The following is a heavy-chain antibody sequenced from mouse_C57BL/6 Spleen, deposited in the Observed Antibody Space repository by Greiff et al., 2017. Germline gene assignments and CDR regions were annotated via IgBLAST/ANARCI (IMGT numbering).Heavy chain of an antibody. CDR3: TTGLLLGGY. Sequence: VQLQQSGAELVRPGASVKLSCTASGFNIKDDYMHWVKQRPEQGLEWIGWIDPENGDTEYASKFQGKATITADTSSNTAYLQLSSLTSEDTDVYYCTTGLLLGGYWGQGTTLTVSS. D-gene: IGHD1-1*01. CDR2: IDPENGDT. CDR1: GFNIKDDY. J-gene: IGHJ2*01. V-gene: IGHV14-4*01.